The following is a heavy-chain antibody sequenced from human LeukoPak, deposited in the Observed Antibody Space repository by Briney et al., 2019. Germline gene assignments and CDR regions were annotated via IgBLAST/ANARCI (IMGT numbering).Heavy chain of an antibody. J-gene: IGHJ6*03. Sequence: GGSLRLSCTASGFTFSDYYMSWIRQAPGKGLEWVSYISSSGSTIYYADSVKGRFTISRDNAKNSLYLQMNGLRAEDTAVYYCARDPSTRMATYYYYYMDVWGKGTTVTVSS. CDR1: GFTFSDYY. CDR3: ARDPSTRMATYYYYYMDV. D-gene: IGHD5-24*01. CDR2: ISSSGSTI. V-gene: IGHV3-11*04.